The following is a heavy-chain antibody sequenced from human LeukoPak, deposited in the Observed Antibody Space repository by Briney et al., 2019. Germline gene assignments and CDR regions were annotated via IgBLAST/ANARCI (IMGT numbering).Heavy chain of an antibody. D-gene: IGHD3-9*01. CDR2: IKQDGSEK. V-gene: IGHV3-7*01. CDR1: GFTFSSYW. CDR3: ARDPRGRYFDWLPSARNYYYYGMDV. J-gene: IGHJ6*02. Sequence: PGGSLRLSCAASGFTFSSYWMSWVRQAPGKGLEWVANIKQDGSEKYYVDSVKGRFTISRDNAKNSLYLQMNSLRAEDTAVYYCARDPRGRYFDWLPSARNYYYYGMDVWGQGTTVTVSS.